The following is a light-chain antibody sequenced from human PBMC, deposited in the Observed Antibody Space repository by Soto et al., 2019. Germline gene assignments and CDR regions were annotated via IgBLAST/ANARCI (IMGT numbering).Light chain of an antibody. CDR2: SNN. CDR1: SSNIGSNA. V-gene: IGLV1-44*01. CDR3: AAWDDSLNGVL. J-gene: IGLJ2*01. Sequence: QSVLTQPPSASGTPGQRVTISCSGSSSNIGSNAVNWYQQLPGTAPKLLMYSNNQRPSGVPDRFSGSKSGTSASLAISGLQYEDEADYYCAAWDDSLNGVLFGGGTKVTVL.